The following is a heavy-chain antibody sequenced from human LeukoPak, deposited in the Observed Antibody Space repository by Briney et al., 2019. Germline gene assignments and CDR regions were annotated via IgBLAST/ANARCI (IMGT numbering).Heavy chain of an antibody. J-gene: IGHJ3*02. Sequence: ASVKVSCKATGYTFTSYYMHWVRQAPGQGLEWMGIINPSGGSTSYAQKFQGRVTMTTDTSTSTAYMELRSLRSDDTAVYYCARAVGATPYDAFDIWGQGTMVTVSS. D-gene: IGHD1-26*01. CDR2: INPSGGST. CDR1: GYTFTSYY. CDR3: ARAVGATPYDAFDI. V-gene: IGHV1-46*01.